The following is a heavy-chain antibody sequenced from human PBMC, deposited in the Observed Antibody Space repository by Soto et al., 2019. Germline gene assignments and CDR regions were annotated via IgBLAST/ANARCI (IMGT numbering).Heavy chain of an antibody. J-gene: IGHJ3*02. CDR2: ISWNSGSI. V-gene: IGHV3-9*01. D-gene: IGHD3-3*01. Sequence: EVQLVESGGGLVQPGRSLRLSCPASGFTFDDYAMHWVRQAPGKGLEWVSGISWNSGSIGYADSVKGRFTISRDNAKNSLYLQMNSLRAEDTALYYCAKAANFGPGLSVPFDIWGQGTMVTVSS. CDR3: AKAANFGPGLSVPFDI. CDR1: GFTFDDYA.